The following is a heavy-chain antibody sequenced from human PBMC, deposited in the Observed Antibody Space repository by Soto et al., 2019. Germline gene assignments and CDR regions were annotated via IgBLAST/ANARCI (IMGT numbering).Heavy chain of an antibody. D-gene: IGHD3-3*01. J-gene: IGHJ6*03. CDR2: IYYSGST. CDR3: ARVSPVVPYDFWSGYYRHYYYYMDV. V-gene: IGHV4-59*01. CDR1: GGSISSYY. Sequence: QVQLQESGPGLVKPSETLSLTCTVSGGSISSYYWSWIRQPPGKGLEWIGYIYYSGSTNYNPSLKSRVTISVDTSKNQFSLKLSSVTAADTAVYYCARVSPVVPYDFWSGYYRHYYYYMDVWGKGTTVTVSS.